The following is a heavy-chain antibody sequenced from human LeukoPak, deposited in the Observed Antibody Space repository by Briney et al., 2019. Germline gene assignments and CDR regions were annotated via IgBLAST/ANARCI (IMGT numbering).Heavy chain of an antibody. CDR2: INPNSGGT. V-gene: IGHV1-2*02. J-gene: IGHJ4*02. D-gene: IGHD3-22*01. CDR1: GYTFTGYY. Sequence: ASVTVSCKSSGYTFTGYYMHWVRQAPAQGVEWMGWINPNSGGTKYAQQFQGRVTMTRDTSISTAYMELSRLRSDDTAVYYCARVYRSYYYDSSGYSFLPVFDYWGQGTLVTVSS. CDR3: ARVYRSYYYDSSGYSFLPVFDY.